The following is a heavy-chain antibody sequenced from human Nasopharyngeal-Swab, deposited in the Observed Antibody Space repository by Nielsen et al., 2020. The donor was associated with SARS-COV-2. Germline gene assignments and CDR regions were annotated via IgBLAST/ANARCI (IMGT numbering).Heavy chain of an antibody. J-gene: IGHJ3*01. D-gene: IGHD3-10*01. CDR1: GFIFHDYA. CDR2: ISWNSVSI. CDR3: ARDIKNYGRLDNDAFDF. V-gene: IGHV3-9*01. Sequence: GGSLRLSCAASGFIFHDYAMHWVRQAPGKGLEWVSGISWNSVSIGYADSVKGRFTISRDNAKNSLYLQMNSLRAEDTALYYCARDIKNYGRLDNDAFDFWGQGTMVTVSS.